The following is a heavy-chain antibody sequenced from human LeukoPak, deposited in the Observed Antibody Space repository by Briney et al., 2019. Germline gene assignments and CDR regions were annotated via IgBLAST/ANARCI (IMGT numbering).Heavy chain of an antibody. D-gene: IGHD1-20*01. CDR3: TINWNYYGMDV. CDR1: GFTFSNAW. J-gene: IGHJ6*02. Sequence: GGSLRLSCAASGFTFSNAWMSWVRQAPGKGREWVGRIKSKTDGGTTDYAAPVKGRFTISRDDSKNTLYLQMNSLKTEDTAVYYCTINWNYYGMDVWGQGTTVTVSS. CDR2: IKSKTDGGTT. V-gene: IGHV3-15*01.